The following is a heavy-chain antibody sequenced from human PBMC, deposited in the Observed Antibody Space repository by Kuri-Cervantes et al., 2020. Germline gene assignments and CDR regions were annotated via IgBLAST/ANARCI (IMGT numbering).Heavy chain of an antibody. J-gene: IGHJ4*02. CDR2: ISYDGSNK. V-gene: IGHV3-30-3*01. D-gene: IGHD1-1*01. CDR1: GFTFSSYA. Sequence: GGSLRLSCAASGFTFSSYAMHWVRQAPGKGLEWVAVISYDGSNKYYADSVKGRFTISRDNSKNTLYLQMNSLRAEDTAVYYYATHPEGSVQDFGYWGQGTLVTVSS. CDR3: ATHPEGSVQDFGY.